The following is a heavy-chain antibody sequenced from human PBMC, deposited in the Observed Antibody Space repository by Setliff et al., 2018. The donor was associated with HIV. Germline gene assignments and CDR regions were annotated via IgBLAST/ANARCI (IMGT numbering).Heavy chain of an antibody. CDR1: GFTFSSYA. Sequence: GESLKISCAVSGFTFSSYAMSWVRQAPGKGLEWVSAISGSAGSTYYADSVKGRFTTSGDNSKNTLYLQMNSLRAEDTAVYYCAKPYRGSVVRDQGYMDVWGKGTTVTVSS. CDR3: AKPYRGSVVRDQGYMDV. D-gene: IGHD3-10*01. CDR2: ISGSAGST. J-gene: IGHJ6*03. V-gene: IGHV3-23*01.